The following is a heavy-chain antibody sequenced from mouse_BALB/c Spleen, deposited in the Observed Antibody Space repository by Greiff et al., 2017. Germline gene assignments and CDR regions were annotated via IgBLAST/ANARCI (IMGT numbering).Heavy chain of an antibody. V-gene: IGHV5-6-5*01. J-gene: IGHJ3*01. Sequence: EVHLVESGGGLVKPGGSLKLSCAASGFTFSSYAMSWVRQTPEKRLEWVASISSGGSTYYPDSVKGRFTISRDNARNILYLQMSSLRSEDTAMYYCASLYDYDGFAYWGQGTLVTVSA. CDR2: ISSGGST. D-gene: IGHD2-4*01. CDR1: GFTFSSYA. CDR3: ASLYDYDGFAY.